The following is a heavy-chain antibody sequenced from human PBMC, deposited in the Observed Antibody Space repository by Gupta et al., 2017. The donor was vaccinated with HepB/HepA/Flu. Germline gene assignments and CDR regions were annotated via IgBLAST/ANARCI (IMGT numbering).Heavy chain of an antibody. J-gene: IGHJ6*03. Sequence: EVQLVESGGGLVKPGGSLRLSCAASGFTFSSYSMNWVRQAPGKGLEWVSSISSSSSYIYYADSVKSRFTISRDNAKNSLYLQMNSLRAEDTAVYYCARVAGDYYYYYMDVWGKGTTVTVSS. CDR1: GFTFSSYS. CDR2: ISSSSSYI. D-gene: IGHD6-13*01. CDR3: ARVAGDYYYYYMDV. V-gene: IGHV3-21*01.